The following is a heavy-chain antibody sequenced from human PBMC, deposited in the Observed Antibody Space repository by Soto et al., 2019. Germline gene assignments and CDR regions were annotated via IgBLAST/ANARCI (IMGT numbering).Heavy chain of an antibody. J-gene: IGHJ6*02. D-gene: IGHD3-10*01. CDR2: IYYIGNT. CDR1: GGSISSGGYY. Sequence: QVQLQESGPGPVKPSQTLSLTCAVSGGSISSGGYYWSWIRQHPGKGLEWIGYIYYIGNTYYNPSLKSRVTISVDTSKNQFSLKLSSVTAADTAVYYCARDLRFRGFYGMDVWGQGTTVTVSS. V-gene: IGHV4-31*11. CDR3: ARDLRFRGFYGMDV.